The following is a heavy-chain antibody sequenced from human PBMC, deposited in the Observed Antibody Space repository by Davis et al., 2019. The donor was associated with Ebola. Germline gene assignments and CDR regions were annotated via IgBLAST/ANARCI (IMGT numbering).Heavy chain of an antibody. V-gene: IGHV3-30*04. J-gene: IGHJ4*02. CDR3: ARGHSSSWYYFDY. D-gene: IGHD6-13*01. CDR2: ISYDGSNK. CDR1: RFTFSSYA. Sequence: GGSLRLSCAASRFTFSSYAMHWVRQAPGKGLEWVAVISYDGSNKYYADSVKGRFTISRDNSKNTLYLQMNSLRAEDTAVYYCARGHSSSWYYFDYWGQGTLDTVSS.